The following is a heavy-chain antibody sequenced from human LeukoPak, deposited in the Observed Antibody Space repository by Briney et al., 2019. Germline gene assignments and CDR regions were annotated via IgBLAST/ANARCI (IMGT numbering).Heavy chain of an antibody. V-gene: IGHV1-2*02. CDR2: INPNSGGT. D-gene: IGHD6-13*01. CDR1: GYTFTGYY. J-gene: IGHJ4*02. CDR3: ARDPRKSSSCIKRLWY. Sequence: ASVKVSCKASGYTFTGYYMHWVRQAPGQGLEWMGWINPNSGGTNYAQKFQGRVTMTRDTSISTAYMELSRLRSDDTAVYYCARDPRKSSSCIKRLWYWGQGTLVTVSS.